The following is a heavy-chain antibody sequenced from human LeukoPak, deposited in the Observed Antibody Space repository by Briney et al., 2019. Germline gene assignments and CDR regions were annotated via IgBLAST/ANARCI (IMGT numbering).Heavy chain of an antibody. D-gene: IGHD4-17*01. CDR2: IIPIFGTA. CDR3: ARGYGDYEALDY. Sequence: SVKVSCKASGGTFSGYAISWVRQAPGQGLEWMGGIIPIFGTANYAQKFQGRVTITADESTSTAYMELSSLRSEDTAVYYCARGYGDYEALDYWGQGTLVTVSS. J-gene: IGHJ4*02. CDR1: GGTFSGYA. V-gene: IGHV1-69*13.